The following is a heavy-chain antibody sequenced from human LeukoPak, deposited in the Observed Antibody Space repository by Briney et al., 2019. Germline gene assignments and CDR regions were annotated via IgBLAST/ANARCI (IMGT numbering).Heavy chain of an antibody. D-gene: IGHD5-18*01. J-gene: IGHJ4*02. CDR1: GFTFSSYG. Sequence: GGSLRLSCAASGFTFSSYGMHWVRQAPGKGLEWVAVISYDGSNRYYADSVKGRFTISRDNSKNTLYLQMNSLRAEDTAVYYCAKLSRNVDTAMVIKDYWGQGTLVTVSS. CDR2: ISYDGSNR. CDR3: AKLSRNVDTAMVIKDY. V-gene: IGHV3-30*18.